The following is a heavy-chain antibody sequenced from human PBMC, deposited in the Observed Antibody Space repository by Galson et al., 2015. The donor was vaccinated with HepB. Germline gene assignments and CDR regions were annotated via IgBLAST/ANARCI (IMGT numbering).Heavy chain of an antibody. CDR2: ITPFNGNT. Sequence: SVKVSCKASGYTFTYRYLHWVRQAPGQALEWMGWITPFNGNTNYAQKFQDRVTITRDRSMSTAYMELSSLRSEDTAMYYCAIGGDENKGYCSGGSCYPKRGGPREDENWFDPWGQGTLVTVSS. V-gene: IGHV1-45*02. J-gene: IGHJ5*02. D-gene: IGHD2-15*01. CDR1: GYTFTYRY. CDR3: AIGGDENKGYCSGGSCYPKRGGPREDENWFDP.